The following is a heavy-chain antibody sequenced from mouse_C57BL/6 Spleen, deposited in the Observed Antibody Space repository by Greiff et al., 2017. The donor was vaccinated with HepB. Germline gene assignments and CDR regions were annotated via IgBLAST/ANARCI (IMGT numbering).Heavy chain of an antibody. CDR3: VRGSYDGYLYAMDY. V-gene: IGHV5-17*01. CDR1: GFTFSDYG. Sequence: EVMLVESGGGLVKPGGSLKLSCAASGFTFSDYGMHWVRQAPEKGLEWVAYISSGSSTIYYADTVKGRFTISRDNAKNTLFLQMTSLRSEDTALYYCVRGSYDGYLYAMDYWGQGTSVTVAS. D-gene: IGHD2-3*01. CDR2: ISSGSSTI. J-gene: IGHJ4*01.